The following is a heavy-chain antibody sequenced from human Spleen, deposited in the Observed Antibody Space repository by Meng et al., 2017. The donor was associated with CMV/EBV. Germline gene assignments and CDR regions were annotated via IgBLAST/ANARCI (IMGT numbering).Heavy chain of an antibody. CDR3: ARFSDFWSGYQN. CDR1: GFTVSSNY. Sequence: GESLKISCVASGFTVSSNYMSWVRQAPGKGLEWVSVIYSGGSTYYADSVKGRFTTSRDNSKNTLYLQMNSLRAEDTAVYYCARFSDFWSGYQNWGQGTLVTVSS. D-gene: IGHD3-3*01. J-gene: IGHJ4*02. CDR2: IYSGGST. V-gene: IGHV3-53*01.